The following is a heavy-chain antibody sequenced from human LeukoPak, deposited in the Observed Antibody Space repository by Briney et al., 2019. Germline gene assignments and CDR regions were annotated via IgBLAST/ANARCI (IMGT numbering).Heavy chain of an antibody. J-gene: IGHJ5*02. CDR3: ARGLDGYNWGSWFDP. D-gene: IGHD5-24*01. CDR1: GGSISSSSYY. V-gene: IGHV4-39*07. Sequence: TSETLSLTCTVSGGSISSSSYYWGWIRQPPGKGLEWIGEINHSGSTNYNPSLKSRVTISVDTSKNQFSLKLSSVTAADTAVYYCARGLDGYNWGSWFDPWGQGTLVTVSS. CDR2: INHSGST.